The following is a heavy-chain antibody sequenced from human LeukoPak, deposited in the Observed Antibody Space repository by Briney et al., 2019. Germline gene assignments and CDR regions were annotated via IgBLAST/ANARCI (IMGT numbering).Heavy chain of an antibody. CDR1: GGSISSSGYY. D-gene: IGHD6-13*01. Sequence: SETLSLTCTVSGGSISSSGYYWGWIRQPPGKGLEWMGSIDYSGSTYYIPSLKSRLTISLDTSKNQFSLKLSSVTAADTAVYHCARDRQQLVRGDHFDYWGQGTLVTVSS. J-gene: IGHJ4*02. V-gene: IGHV4-39*07. CDR3: ARDRQQLVRGDHFDY. CDR2: IDYSGST.